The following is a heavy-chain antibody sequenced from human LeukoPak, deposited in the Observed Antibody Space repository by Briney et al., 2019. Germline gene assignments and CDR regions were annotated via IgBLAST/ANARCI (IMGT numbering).Heavy chain of an antibody. V-gene: IGHV3-23*01. D-gene: IGHD3-9*01. CDR1: GFTFSSYA. Sequence: PGGSLRLSCAASGFTFSSYAVSWVRQAPGKGLEWVSAISGSGGSTYYADSAKGRFTISRDNSKNTLYLQMNSLRAEDTAVYYCAKGTIDILTGQSYGMDVWGQGTTVTVSS. J-gene: IGHJ6*02. CDR3: AKGTIDILTGQSYGMDV. CDR2: ISGSGGST.